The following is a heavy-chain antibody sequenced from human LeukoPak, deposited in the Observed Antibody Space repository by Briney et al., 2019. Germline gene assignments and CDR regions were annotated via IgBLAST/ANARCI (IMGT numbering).Heavy chain of an antibody. CDR1: GFTFSYYG. J-gene: IGHJ4*02. Sequence: GGSLRLSCAASGFTFSYYGMHWVRQAPGKGLEWVAVISYDGSNKSYADSVKGRFTISRDNSKNTLYLQMNTLRAEDTAVYYCAKLVTGTNNYFDYWGQGTLVTVYS. CDR3: AKLVTGTNNYFDY. V-gene: IGHV3-30*18. D-gene: IGHD2-8*01. CDR2: ISYDGSNK.